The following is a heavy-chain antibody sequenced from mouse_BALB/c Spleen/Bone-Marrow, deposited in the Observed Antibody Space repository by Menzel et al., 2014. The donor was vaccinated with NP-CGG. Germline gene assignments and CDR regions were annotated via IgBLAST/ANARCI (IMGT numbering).Heavy chain of an antibody. CDR3: ARGNYGNYVDYFDY. Sequence: EVQLQQSGGGLVQPGGSLKLSCAAPGFTFSSYGMSWVRQTPDKRLELVASINSNGGSTYYPDSVKGRFTISRDNAKNTLSLQMSSLKSEDTAMYYCARGNYGNYVDYFDYWGQGTTLTVSS. D-gene: IGHD2-1*01. CDR2: INSNGGST. V-gene: IGHV5-6-3*01. CDR1: GFTFSSYG. J-gene: IGHJ2*01.